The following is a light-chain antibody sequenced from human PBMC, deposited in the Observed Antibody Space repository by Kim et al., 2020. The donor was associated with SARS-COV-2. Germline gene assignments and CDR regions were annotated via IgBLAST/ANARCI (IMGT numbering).Light chain of an antibody. CDR1: HSLLSSSNNKNY. Sequence: ATINCKSSHSLLSSSNNKNYLAWHQQKPGQPPKLLIYWASTRESGVSDRFSGSGSGTDFTLTITNVQAEDVAVYYCQQHYSAPLTFGGGTKVDIK. CDR2: WAS. CDR3: QQHYSAPLT. J-gene: IGKJ4*01. V-gene: IGKV4-1*01.